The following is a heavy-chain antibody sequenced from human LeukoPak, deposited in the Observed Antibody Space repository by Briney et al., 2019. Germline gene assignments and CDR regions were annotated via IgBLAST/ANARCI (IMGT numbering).Heavy chain of an antibody. D-gene: IGHD4-17*01. Sequence: ASVKVSCKASGGTFSSYAISWVRQAPGQGLEWMGGIIPIFGTANYAQKFQGRVTITADESTSIAYMELSSLRSEDTAVYYCVSPYGRWTPPSGLGMVWGQGTLVTVSS. CDR2: IIPIFGTA. CDR3: VSPYGRWTPPSGLGMV. V-gene: IGHV1-69*13. CDR1: GGTFSSYA. J-gene: IGHJ4*02.